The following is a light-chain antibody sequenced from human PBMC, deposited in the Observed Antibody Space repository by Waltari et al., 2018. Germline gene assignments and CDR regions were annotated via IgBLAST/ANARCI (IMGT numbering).Light chain of an antibody. J-gene: IGLJ3*02. CDR3: NSYTGSSTSVL. CDR2: DVN. CDR1: SGDVGGYNY. V-gene: IGLV2-14*03. Sequence: QSALTQPASVSGSPGQSITISCPGTSGDVGGYNYVSWYQHHPGKAPKLIIYDVNKRPSGVSNRFSGSKSGNTASLTISGLQADDEADYYCNSYTGSSTSVLFGGGTKLTVL.